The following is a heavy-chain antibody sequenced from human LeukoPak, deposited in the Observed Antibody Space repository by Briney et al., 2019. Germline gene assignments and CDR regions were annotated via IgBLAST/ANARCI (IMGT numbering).Heavy chain of an antibody. CDR3: ASISQNSGYYYDY. D-gene: IGHD3-22*01. CDR2: ISPTGSTT. V-gene: IGHV3-74*01. Sequence: GGSLRLSCTASGFSFSGHWMHWARQLPGKGLVWVSRISPTGSTTSYADSVKGRFTVSRDNAKNSLYLQMNSLRAEDTAVYYCASISQNSGYYYDYWGQGTLVTVSS. J-gene: IGHJ4*02. CDR1: GFSFSGHW.